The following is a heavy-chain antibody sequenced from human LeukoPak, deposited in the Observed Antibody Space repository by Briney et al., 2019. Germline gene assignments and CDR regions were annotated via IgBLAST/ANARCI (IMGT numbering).Heavy chain of an antibody. D-gene: IGHD6-19*01. CDR2: ISSSSSYI. Sequence: GGSLRLSCAASGFTFSNYWMGWVRQAPGKGLEWVSSISSSSSYIYYADSVKGRFTISRDNAKNSLYLQMNSLRAEDTAVYYCARVITVAGTRAIDYWGQGTLVTVSS. CDR3: ARVITVAGTRAIDY. CDR1: GFTFSNYW. V-gene: IGHV3-21*01. J-gene: IGHJ4*02.